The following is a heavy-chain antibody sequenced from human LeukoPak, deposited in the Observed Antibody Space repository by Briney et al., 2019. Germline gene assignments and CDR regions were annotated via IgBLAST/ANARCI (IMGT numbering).Heavy chain of an antibody. CDR1: GGAFSSYA. CDR3: ARRHVTGGGFLFDY. J-gene: IGHJ4*02. CDR2: IIPIFGTP. D-gene: IGHD2-8*02. Sequence: SVTVSCKASGGAFSSYAITWVRQAPGQGLEWVGGIIPIFGTPTYAQKFQGRVTIAADGSTLTAYMELSSLRSEDTAVYYCARRHVTGGGFLFDYWGQGTLVTVSS. V-gene: IGHV1-69*13.